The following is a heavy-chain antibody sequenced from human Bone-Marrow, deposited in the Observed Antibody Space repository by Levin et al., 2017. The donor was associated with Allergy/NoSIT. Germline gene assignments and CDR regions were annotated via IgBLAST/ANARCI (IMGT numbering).Heavy chain of an antibody. D-gene: IGHD6-13*01. V-gene: IGHV2-70*01. Sequence: SGPTLVKPTQTLTLTCTFSGFSLNTSGMCVSWIRQPPGKALEWLALIDWDDDKYYSTSLKTRLTISKDTSKNQVVLTMTNMDPVDTATYYCARIRLAAAAQGGGWFDPWGQGTLVTVSS. CDR1: GFSLNTSGMC. J-gene: IGHJ5*02. CDR2: IDWDDDK. CDR3: ARIRLAAAAQGGGWFDP.